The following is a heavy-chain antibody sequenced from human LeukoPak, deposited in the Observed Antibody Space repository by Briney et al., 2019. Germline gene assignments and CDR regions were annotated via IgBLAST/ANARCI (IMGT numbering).Heavy chain of an antibody. CDR3: ARGFRGVVVVPADYFDY. J-gene: IGHJ4*02. CDR1: GGSISSGDYY. D-gene: IGHD2-2*01. Sequence: SETLPLTCTVSGGSISSGDYYWSWIRQPPGKGLEWIGYIYYSGSTYYNPSLKSRVTISVDTSKNQFSLKLSSVTAADTAVYYCARGFRGVVVVPADYFDYWGQGTLVTVSS. V-gene: IGHV4-30-4*08. CDR2: IYYSGST.